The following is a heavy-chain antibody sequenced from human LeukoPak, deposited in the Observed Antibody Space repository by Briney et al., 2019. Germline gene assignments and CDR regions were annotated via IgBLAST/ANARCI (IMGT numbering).Heavy chain of an antibody. D-gene: IGHD3-10*01. V-gene: IGHV3-20*04. CDR3: ARGRGFGESYYFDY. Sequence: GGSLRLSCAASGFTLDDYGMSWVRQAPGKGLEWVSGINWNGGSTGYADSVKGRFTISRDNAKNSLYLQMNSLRAEAAALYYCARGRGFGESYYFDYWGQGTLVTVSS. CDR1: GFTLDDYG. J-gene: IGHJ4*02. CDR2: INWNGGST.